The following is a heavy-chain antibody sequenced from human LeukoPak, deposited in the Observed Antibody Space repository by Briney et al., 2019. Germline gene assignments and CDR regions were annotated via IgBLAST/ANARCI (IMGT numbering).Heavy chain of an antibody. Sequence: GRSLRLSCAASGFTFSSYAMHWVRQAPGKGLEWVAVISYDGSNKYYADSVKGRFTISRDNSKNTLYLQMNSLRAEDTAVYYCARISSPNFDYWGQGTLVTVSS. V-gene: IGHV3-30*04. J-gene: IGHJ4*02. CDR2: ISYDGSNK. D-gene: IGHD2-15*01. CDR3: ARISSPNFDY. CDR1: GFTFSSYA.